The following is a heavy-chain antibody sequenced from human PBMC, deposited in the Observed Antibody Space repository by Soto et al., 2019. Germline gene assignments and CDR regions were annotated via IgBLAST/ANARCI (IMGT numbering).Heavy chain of an antibody. V-gene: IGHV4-59*08. Sequence: SETLSLTCTVSGGPISRHYWSWIRQPPGRGLKRIGYIFYSGSTNYNPSLKSRVSISVDRSKNQFFLKLSSVTAADTAVYYCSRHSSRWLHDYRVQGTLDTVS. CDR3: SRHSSRWLHDY. D-gene: IGHD6-13*01. J-gene: IGHJ4*02. CDR2: IFYSGST. CDR1: GGPISRHY.